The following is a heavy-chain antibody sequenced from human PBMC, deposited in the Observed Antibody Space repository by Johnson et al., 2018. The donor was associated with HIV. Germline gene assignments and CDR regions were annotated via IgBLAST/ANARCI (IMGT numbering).Heavy chain of an antibody. CDR3: AKSPGKDHGGNSGAFDI. D-gene: IGHD4-23*01. V-gene: IGHV3-33*06. CDR2: IWYDGSHI. Sequence: QMLLVESGGGVVQPGRSLRLSCAASGFTFSSYGLHWVRQAPGKGLEWVAVIWYDGSHIYYADSLKGRFIISRDTSKNTLYLQMNNLRAEDTALYYCAKSPGKDHGGNSGAFDIWGQGTKVTVSS. CDR1: GFTFSSYG. J-gene: IGHJ3*02.